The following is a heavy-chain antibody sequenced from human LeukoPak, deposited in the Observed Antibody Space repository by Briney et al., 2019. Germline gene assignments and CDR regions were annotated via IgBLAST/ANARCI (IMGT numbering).Heavy chain of an antibody. CDR1: GFTFSSYG. V-gene: IGHV3-30*02. D-gene: IGHD3-22*01. CDR3: AKVSLGFYYDSSGYPDYYFDY. CDR2: IRYDGSNK. J-gene: IGHJ4*02. Sequence: GESLRLSCAASGFTFSSYGMHWVRQAPGKGLEWVAFIRYDGSNKYYADSVKGRFTISRDNSKNTLYLQMNSLRAEDTAVYYCAKVSLGFYYDSSGYPDYYFDYWGQGTLVTVSS.